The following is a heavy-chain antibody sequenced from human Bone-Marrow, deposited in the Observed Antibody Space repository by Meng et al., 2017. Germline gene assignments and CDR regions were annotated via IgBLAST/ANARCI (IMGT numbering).Heavy chain of an antibody. Sequence: SVKVSCKASGGTFSSYTISWVRQAPGQGLEWMGRIIPILGIANYAQKFQGRVTITADKSTSTAYMELSSLRSEDTAVYYCARDLLEGYYDSSGYYFREVRLDYWGQGTLGTVSS. CDR1: GGTFSSYT. V-gene: IGHV1-69*04. D-gene: IGHD3-22*01. CDR3: ARDLLEGYYDSSGYYFREVRLDY. CDR2: IIPILGIA. J-gene: IGHJ4*02.